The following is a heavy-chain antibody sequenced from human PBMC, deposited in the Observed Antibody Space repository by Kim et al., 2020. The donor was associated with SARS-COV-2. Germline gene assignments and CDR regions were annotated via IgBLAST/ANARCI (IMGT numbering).Heavy chain of an antibody. J-gene: IGHJ6*02. CDR1: GGSFSGYY. D-gene: IGHD3-9*01. Sequence: SETLSLTCAVYGGSFSGYYWSWIRQHPGKGLEWIGEINHSGSTNYNPSLKSRVTISVDTSKNQFSLKLGSVTAADTAVYYCSRAREGGWLLYPHYYYVMDLWGQGTTVTVP. CDR3: SRAREGGWLLYPHYYYVMDL. V-gene: IGHV4-34*01. CDR2: INHSGST.